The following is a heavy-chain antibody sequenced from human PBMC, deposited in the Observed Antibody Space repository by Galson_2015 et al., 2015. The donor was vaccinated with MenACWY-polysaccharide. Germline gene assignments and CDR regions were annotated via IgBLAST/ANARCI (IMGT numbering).Heavy chain of an antibody. V-gene: IGHV3-74*01. D-gene: IGHD5-12*01. CDR2: IKSDGSST. Sequence: SLRLSCAASGFTFSTYWMHWVRQAPGKGLVWVSRIKSDGSSTNYADSVKGRFTISRDNAKDTLYLQMNSLRAEDTALYYCARGYSAFDYWGQGTLVTVSS. J-gene: IGHJ4*02. CDR1: GFTFSTYW. CDR3: ARGYSAFDY.